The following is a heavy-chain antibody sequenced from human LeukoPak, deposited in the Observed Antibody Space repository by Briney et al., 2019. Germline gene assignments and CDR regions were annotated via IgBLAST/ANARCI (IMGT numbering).Heavy chain of an antibody. CDR2: IIPIFGTA. Sequence: ASVKVSCKASGGTFSSYAISWVRQAPGQGLEWMGGIIPIFGTANYAQKFQGRVTITADESTSTAYMELSSLRSEDTAVYYCATAYSSGWPIGNWFDPWGQGTLVTVSS. CDR3: ATAYSSGWPIGNWFDP. V-gene: IGHV1-69*13. CDR1: GGTFSSYA. D-gene: IGHD6-19*01. J-gene: IGHJ5*02.